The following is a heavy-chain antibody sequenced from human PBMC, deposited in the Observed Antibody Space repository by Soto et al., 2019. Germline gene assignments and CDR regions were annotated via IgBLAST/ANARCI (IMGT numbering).Heavy chain of an antibody. CDR3: ARPRPFHS. CDR2: IRNKANNYAT. Sequence: GGALRLCRTTTGCTFSGSAIHWVRQAPGKGQEWIGRIRNKANNYATAYPASVTGRFTISRDDSKSTAYLEMSSLQTDFTALYYCARPRPFHSCCQGPLVTVSS. J-gene: IGHJ4*02. V-gene: IGHV3-73*01. CDR1: GCTFSGSA.